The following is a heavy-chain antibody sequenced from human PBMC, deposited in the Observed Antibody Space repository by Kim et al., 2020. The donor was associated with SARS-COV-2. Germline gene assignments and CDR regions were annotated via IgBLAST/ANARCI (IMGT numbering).Heavy chain of an antibody. CDR2: ISFDGSNK. J-gene: IGHJ3*02. D-gene: IGHD4-17*01. V-gene: IGHV3-30*18. Sequence: GGSLRLSCAASGFTFSSYGLHWVRQAPGKGLEWVAVISFDGSNKYYADTVKGRFTISRDNSKNTLYLQMNSLRAEDTAVYYCAKSDYYEAFDIWGQGTMVTVSS. CDR3: AKSDYYEAFDI. CDR1: GFTFSSYG.